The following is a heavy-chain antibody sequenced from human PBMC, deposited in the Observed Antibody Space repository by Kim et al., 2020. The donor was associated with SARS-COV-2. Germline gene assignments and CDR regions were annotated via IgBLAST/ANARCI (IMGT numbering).Heavy chain of an antibody. CDR3: ARRLSNTSGWGSHYCDL. Sequence: SETLSLTCAVYGGSFSGYYWSWIRQPPGKGLEWIGEINHSGRTNYNPSLKSRVTISVDTSKNQFSLKLTSVTAADTAVYYCARRLSNTSGWGSHYCDLWGQGMRVTVSS. D-gene: IGHD3-10*01. CDR2: INHSGRT. CDR1: GGSFSGYY. J-gene: IGHJ4*02. V-gene: IGHV4-34*01.